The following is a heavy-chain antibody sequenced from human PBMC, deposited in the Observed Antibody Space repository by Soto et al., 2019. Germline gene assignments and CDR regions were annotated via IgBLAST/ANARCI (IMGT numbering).Heavy chain of an antibody. D-gene: IGHD3-10*01. Sequence: PSETLSLTCTVSGGSISSYYWSWIRQPAGKGLEWIGRIYTSGSTNYNPSLKSRVTMSVDTSKNQFSLKLSSVTAADTAVYYCARDLENRDYYYYGMDVWGQGTTVTVSS. CDR1: GGSISSYY. V-gene: IGHV4-4*07. J-gene: IGHJ6*02. CDR3: ARDLENRDYYYYGMDV. CDR2: IYTSGST.